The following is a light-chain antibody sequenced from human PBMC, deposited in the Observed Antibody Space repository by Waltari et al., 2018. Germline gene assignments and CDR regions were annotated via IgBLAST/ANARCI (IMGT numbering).Light chain of an antibody. CDR2: DAS. V-gene: IGKV3-20*01. J-gene: IGKJ1*01. Sequence: EIVLTQSPGTLSLSPGERATLSCRASQRVSRYVAWYQQKPGQAPRLLIYDASTRATGIPDRFSGSGSGTDFSLTISRLEPEDFAVYYCQKYGRLPATFGQGTKVEIK. CDR3: QKYGRLPAT. CDR1: QRVSRY.